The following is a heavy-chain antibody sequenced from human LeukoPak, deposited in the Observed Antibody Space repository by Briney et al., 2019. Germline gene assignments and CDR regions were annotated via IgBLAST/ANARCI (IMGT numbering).Heavy chain of an antibody. CDR1: GYSISSGYY. Sequence: PSETLSLTCTVSGYSISSGYYWGWIRQPPGKGLEWIGSIYHTGSTNYNPSFKSRVTISVDTAKNQFSLKLSSVTAADTAVYYCAGDLPRLLGPIGDPYYYMDVWGKGTTVTVSS. V-gene: IGHV4-38-2*02. J-gene: IGHJ6*03. CDR2: IYHTGST. D-gene: IGHD7-27*01. CDR3: AGDLPRLLGPIGDPYYYMDV.